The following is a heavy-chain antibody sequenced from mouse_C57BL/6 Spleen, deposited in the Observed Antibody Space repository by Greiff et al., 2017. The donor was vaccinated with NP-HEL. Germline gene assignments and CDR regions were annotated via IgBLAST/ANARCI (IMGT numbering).Heavy chain of an antibody. D-gene: IGHD2-2*01. Sequence: VQLQQSGAELARPGASVKLSCKASGYTFTSYGISWVKQRTGQGLEWIGEIYPRSGNTYYNEKFKGKATLTADKSYSTAYMELRSLTSEDSAVYFSARGGYDPYYYAMDYWGQGTSVTVSS. CDR3: ARGGYDPYYYAMDY. CDR1: GYTFTSYG. CDR2: IYPRSGNT. V-gene: IGHV1-81*01. J-gene: IGHJ4*01.